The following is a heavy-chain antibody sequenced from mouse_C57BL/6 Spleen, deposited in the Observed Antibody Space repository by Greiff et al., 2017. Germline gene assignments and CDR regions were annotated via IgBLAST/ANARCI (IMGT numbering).Heavy chain of an antibody. Sequence: QVQLQQPGAELVKPGASVKMSCKASGYTFTRYWITWVKPRPGQGLAWIGAIYPGSGSTNYNEKFKSKATLTVDTSSSTAYMQLSSLTSEDSAVYYCASGDGNLYAMDDWGQGTSVTVSS. CDR1: GYTFTRYW. CDR2: IYPGSGST. J-gene: IGHJ4*01. CDR3: ASGDGNLYAMDD. D-gene: IGHD2-1*01. V-gene: IGHV1-55*01.